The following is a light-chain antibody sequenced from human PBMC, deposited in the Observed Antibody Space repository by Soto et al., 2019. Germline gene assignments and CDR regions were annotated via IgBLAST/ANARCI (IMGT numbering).Light chain of an antibody. Sequence: DIQMTQSPSSVSASVGDRVTITCRASQGISSWLGWYQQKPGKAPNLLIHTASSLQSGVPSRFSGSGSGTEFTLTISSLQPEDFATYYCQQAISFPLTFGGGTKVEIK. V-gene: IGKV1-12*01. CDR2: TAS. CDR1: QGISSW. CDR3: QQAISFPLT. J-gene: IGKJ4*01.